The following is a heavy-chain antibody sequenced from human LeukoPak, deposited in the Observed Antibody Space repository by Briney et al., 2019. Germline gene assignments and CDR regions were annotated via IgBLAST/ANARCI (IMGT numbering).Heavy chain of an antibody. Sequence: GESLKISSKGSGYSFTSYLISWVRQMPGKGLEWMGRIDPSDSYTNYSPSFQGHVTISADKSLSTAYLQWSSLKASDTAMYYCARSGAAAEDWGQGTLVTVSS. J-gene: IGHJ4*02. CDR1: GYSFTSYL. D-gene: IGHD6-13*01. CDR3: ARSGAAAED. CDR2: IDPSDSYT. V-gene: IGHV5-10-1*01.